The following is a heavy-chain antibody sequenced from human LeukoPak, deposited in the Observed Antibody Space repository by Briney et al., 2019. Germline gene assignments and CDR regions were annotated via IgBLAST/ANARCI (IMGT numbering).Heavy chain of an antibody. CDR2: SSGSGGRT. V-gene: IGHV3-23*01. CDR3: GGSFPRAAPDY. Sequence: GGALRLSCAASGFTFSSYAMSWVRQAPGKGLEWVSASSGSGGRTYYADSVKGRFTISRDNYKNTLYLQMNSLRAEDTAVYYCGGSFPRAAPDYWGQGTLVTVSS. J-gene: IGHJ4*02. D-gene: IGHD2-15*01. CDR1: GFTFSSYA.